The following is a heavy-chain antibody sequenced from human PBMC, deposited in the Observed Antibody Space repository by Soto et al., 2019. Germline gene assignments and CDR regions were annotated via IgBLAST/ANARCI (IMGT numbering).Heavy chain of an antibody. V-gene: IGHV3-33*01. CDR1: GFTFSSYG. J-gene: IGHJ6*02. CDR2: IWYDGSKK. D-gene: IGHD6-19*01. Sequence: QVQLVESGGGVVQPGRSLRLSCAASGFTFSSYGMHWVRQAPGKGLEWVAVIWYDGSKKYYADSVKGRFTISRDNSNHPLYLQLNSLRAEDTAVYDCAREAVLGGADGAGGMDVWGQGTTVAVSS. CDR3: AREAVLGGADGAGGMDV.